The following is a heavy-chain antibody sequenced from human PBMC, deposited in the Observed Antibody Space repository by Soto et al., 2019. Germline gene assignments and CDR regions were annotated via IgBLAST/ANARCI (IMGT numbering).Heavy chain of an antibody. CDR3: AKDRKNPYDGGTVFDY. Sequence: QVQLVESGGGVVQPGRSLRLSCAASGFTFSSYGMHWVRQAPGKGLEWVAVISYDGSNKYYADSVKGRFTISRDNSKNTLYLQMNSLRAEDTAVYYCAKDRKNPYDGGTVFDYWGQGTLVTVSS. V-gene: IGHV3-30*18. J-gene: IGHJ4*02. CDR1: GFTFSSYG. CDR2: ISYDGSNK. D-gene: IGHD4-4*01.